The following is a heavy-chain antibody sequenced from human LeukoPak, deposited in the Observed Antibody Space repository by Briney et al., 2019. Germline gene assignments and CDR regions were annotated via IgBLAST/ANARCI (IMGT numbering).Heavy chain of an antibody. V-gene: IGHV5-51*01. D-gene: IGHD6-6*01. CDR3: ARLYPFEYSSSTVAFDI. J-gene: IGHJ3*02. CDR1: GYSFTSYW. CDR2: IYPGDSDT. Sequence: GESLKISCKGSGYSFTSYWIGWVRQMPGKGLEWMGIIYPGDSDTRYSPSFQGQVTISADKSISTAYLQWSSLKASDTAMYYCARLYPFEYSSSTVAFDIWGQGTMVTVSS.